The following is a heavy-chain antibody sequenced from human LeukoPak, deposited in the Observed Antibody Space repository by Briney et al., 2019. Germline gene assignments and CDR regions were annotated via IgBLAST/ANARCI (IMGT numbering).Heavy chain of an antibody. D-gene: IGHD6-13*01. CDR3: ARNSGNAYSSSWFLVGRPFGGLFDS. V-gene: IGHV4-39*07. CDR2: INHSGST. CDR1: GGSISSSSYY. J-gene: IGHJ4*02. Sequence: SETLSLTCTVSGGSISSSSYYWGWIRQPPGKGLEWIGEINHSGSTSYNPSLKSRVTISVDTSKSQFSLKLSSVTAADTAIYYCARNSGNAYSSSWFLVGRPFGGLFDSWGQGTLATVS.